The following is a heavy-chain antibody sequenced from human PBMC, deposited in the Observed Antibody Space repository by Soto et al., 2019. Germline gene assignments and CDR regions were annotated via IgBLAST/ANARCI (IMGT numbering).Heavy chain of an antibody. V-gene: IGHV4-34*01. Sequence: QVQLQQWGAGLLKPSETLSLTCAVYGGSFSGYYWSWIRQPPGKGLEWIGEINHSGSTNYNPSLKSRVTISVDTSKNQFSLKLSSVTAADTAVYYCARLGVLNGPKSYYYYYYMDVWGKGTTVTVSS. CDR3: ARLGVLNGPKSYYYYYYMDV. CDR1: GGSFSGYY. J-gene: IGHJ6*03. CDR2: INHSGST. D-gene: IGHD2-8*01.